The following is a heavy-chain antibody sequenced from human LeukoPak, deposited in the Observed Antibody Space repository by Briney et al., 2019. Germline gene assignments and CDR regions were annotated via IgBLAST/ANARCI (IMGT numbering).Heavy chain of an antibody. Sequence: SVKVSCKASGGTFSSYAISWVRQAPGQGLEWMGRIIPIFGTANYAQKFQGRVTITADKSTSTAYMELSSLRSEDTAVYYCASDGSGGYSHGYYYYYYMDVWGKGTTVTVSS. D-gene: IGHD5-18*01. CDR3: ASDGSGGYSHGYYYYYYMDV. CDR1: GGTFSSYA. CDR2: IIPIFGTA. V-gene: IGHV1-69*06. J-gene: IGHJ6*03.